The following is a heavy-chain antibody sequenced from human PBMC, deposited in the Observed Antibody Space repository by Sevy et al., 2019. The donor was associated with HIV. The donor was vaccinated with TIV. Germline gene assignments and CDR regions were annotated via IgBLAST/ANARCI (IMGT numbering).Heavy chain of an antibody. V-gene: IGHV4-61*01. Sequence: SETLSLTCTVSDGSVSSITNYWSWIRQPPGKGLEWIGYIYYSGSTNYNPSLKSRVTVSVDTSKNQFSLKLNSVTAADTAVYYCARTSGSAEWGYYFDCWGQVTLVTVSS. CDR2: IYYSGST. CDR1: DGSVSSITNY. J-gene: IGHJ4*02. D-gene: IGHD1-26*01. CDR3: ARTSGSAEWGYYFDC.